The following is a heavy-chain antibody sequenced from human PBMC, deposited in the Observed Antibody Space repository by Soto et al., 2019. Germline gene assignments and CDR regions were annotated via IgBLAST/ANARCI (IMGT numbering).Heavy chain of an antibody. CDR3: ARTDCSSTSCYYYYYYGMDV. Sequence: ASVKVSCKTSGYSFTKYGLHWVRQAPGQRLEWMGWINPGNGDTKYSQKFQGRVTITRDTSATTAYMELSSLRSEDSAVFYCARTDCSSTSCYYYYYYGMDVWGQGTTVTVSS. CDR2: INPGNGDT. V-gene: IGHV1-3*01. J-gene: IGHJ6*02. D-gene: IGHD2-2*01. CDR1: GYSFTKYG.